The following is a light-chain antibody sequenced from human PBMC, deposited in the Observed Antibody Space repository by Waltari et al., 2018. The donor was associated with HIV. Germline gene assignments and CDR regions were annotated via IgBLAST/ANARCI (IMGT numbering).Light chain of an antibody. J-gene: IGKJ1*01. V-gene: IGKV3-11*01. CDR1: QSVSSY. Sequence: EIVLTQSPATLSLSPGERATLSCRASQSVSSYLAWYQQKPGQAPRLLIYDASNRATGIPDRFSGSGSGTDFTLTISSLESEDFAVYYCQQRRNWPKTFGQGTKVEIK. CDR2: DAS. CDR3: QQRRNWPKT.